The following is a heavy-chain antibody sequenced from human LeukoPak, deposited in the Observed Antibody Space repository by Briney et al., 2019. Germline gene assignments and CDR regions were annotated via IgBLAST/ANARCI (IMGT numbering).Heavy chain of an antibody. CDR1: GYTFTSYG. CDR2: ISAYNGNT. D-gene: IGHD2-15*01. J-gene: IGHJ4*02. CDR3: AVSRYLLRRGFPFDY. Sequence: ASVKVSCKASGYTFTSYGISWVRQAPGQGLEWMGWISAYNGNTNYAQKPQGRVTMTTDTSTSTAYMELRSLRSDDTAVYYCAVSRYLLRRGFPFDYWGQGTLVTVSS. V-gene: IGHV1-18*01.